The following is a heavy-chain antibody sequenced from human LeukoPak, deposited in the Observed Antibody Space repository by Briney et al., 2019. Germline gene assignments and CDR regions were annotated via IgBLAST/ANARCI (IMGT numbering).Heavy chain of an antibody. CDR3: AKAWYYYGSGSFFDY. V-gene: IGHV3-30*18. J-gene: IGHJ4*02. Sequence: GGSLRLSCAASGFTFSSYGMHWVRQAPGKGLEWVAVISYDGSNKYYADSVKGRFTISRDNSKNTLYLQINSLRAEDTAVYYCAKAWYYYGSGSFFDYWGQGTWSPSPQ. CDR1: GFTFSSYG. D-gene: IGHD3-10*01. CDR2: ISYDGSNK.